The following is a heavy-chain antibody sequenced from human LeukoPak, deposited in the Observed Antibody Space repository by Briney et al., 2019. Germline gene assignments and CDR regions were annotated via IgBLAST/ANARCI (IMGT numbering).Heavy chain of an antibody. J-gene: IGHJ4*02. V-gene: IGHV3-30*03. D-gene: IGHD6-19*01. Sequence: PGRSLRLSCAASGFTFSSYGMHWVRQAPGKGLEWVAVISYDGSNKYYADSVKGRFTISRDNSKNTLYLQMNSLRAEDTAVYYCARLDVVAGRAYWGLGTLVTVS. CDR1: GFTFSSYG. CDR2: ISYDGSNK. CDR3: ARLDVVAGRAY.